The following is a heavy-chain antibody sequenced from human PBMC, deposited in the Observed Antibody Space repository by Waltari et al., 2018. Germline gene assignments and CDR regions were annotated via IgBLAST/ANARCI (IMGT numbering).Heavy chain of an antibody. D-gene: IGHD4-4*01. CDR3: ARHLYSNYDY. CDR1: GGSISSSSYY. Sequence: QLQLQESGPGLVKPSETLSLTCTVSGGSISSSSYYWGWIRQPPGKWLEWIGSIYYSGRTYYNPSLKSRVTISVDTSKNQFSLKLSSVTAADTAVYYCARHLYSNYDYWGQGTLVTVSS. CDR2: IYYSGRT. V-gene: IGHV4-39*01. J-gene: IGHJ4*02.